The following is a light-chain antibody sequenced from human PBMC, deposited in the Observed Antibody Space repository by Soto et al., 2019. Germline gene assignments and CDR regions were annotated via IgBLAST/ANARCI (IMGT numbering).Light chain of an antibody. J-gene: IGKJ5*01. CDR2: DSS. Sequence: IVLTQSPATLSLSPGERATLSCGVSQSVGTYVAWYKQKPGLAPRLVIFDSSTRPTGIPDRFSGSGSGTDFTLTISRLEPEDFAVYFCQQYGNSPQITFGQGTRLEI. V-gene: IGKV3D-20*01. CDR3: QQYGNSPQIT. CDR1: QSVGTY.